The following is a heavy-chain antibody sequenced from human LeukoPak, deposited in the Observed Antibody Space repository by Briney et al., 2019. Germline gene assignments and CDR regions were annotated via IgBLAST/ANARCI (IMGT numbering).Heavy chain of an antibody. J-gene: IGHJ4*02. D-gene: IGHD2-15*01. V-gene: IGHV3-30-3*01. Sequence: GGSLRLSCAASGFNFSSYAMHWVRQAPGKGLEWVAVISYDGSNKYYAGSVKGRFTISRDNSKNTLYLQMNSLRAEDTAVYYCARFDIVVVVAATGALDYWGQGTLVTVSS. CDR2: ISYDGSNK. CDR1: GFNFSSYA. CDR3: ARFDIVVVVAATGALDY.